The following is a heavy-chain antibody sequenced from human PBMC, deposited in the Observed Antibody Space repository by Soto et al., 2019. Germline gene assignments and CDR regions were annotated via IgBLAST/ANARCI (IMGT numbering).Heavy chain of an antibody. V-gene: IGHV3-23*04. CDR3: AKGRGGSGSLTPRVDF. J-gene: IGHJ4*02. CDR2: ISGGGDTT. Sequence: EVQLVESGGGLVQPGGSLRLSCAASGFTFNNYAMTWVRQAPGKGLEWVSAISGGGDTTSYADSVKGRFTVSRDGSKNTLYLQMSSPRAEDTALYYCAKGRGGSGSLTPRVDFWGQLTLVTVSS. CDR1: GFTFNNYA. D-gene: IGHD3-10*01.